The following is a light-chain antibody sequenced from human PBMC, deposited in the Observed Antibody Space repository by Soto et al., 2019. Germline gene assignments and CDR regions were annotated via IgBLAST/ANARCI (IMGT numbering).Light chain of an antibody. J-gene: IGKJ1*01. V-gene: IGKV3-15*01. Sequence: EVVMTQSPATLSVSPGERATLSCRASQSVNANLAWYQQMPGQAPRLLIHGASNRATGIPARFSGSGFGTEFILTISSLQPEDFAVYYCQQYNTWLWTFGQGTKVEI. CDR3: QQYNTWLWT. CDR2: GAS. CDR1: QSVNAN.